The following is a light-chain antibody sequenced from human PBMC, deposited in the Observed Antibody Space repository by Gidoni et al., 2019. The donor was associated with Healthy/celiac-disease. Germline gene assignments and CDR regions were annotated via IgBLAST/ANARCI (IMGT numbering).Light chain of an antibody. V-gene: IGLV1-47*01. J-gene: IGLJ2*01. Sequence: QSVLTQPPSASGTPGQRLTISCSGSSSNIGSNYVYWYQQLPGTPPKLLIYRNNQRPSGVPDRFSGSKSGTSASLAISGLRSEDEADYYCAAWDDSLSGFVVFGGGTKLTVL. CDR1: SSNIGSNY. CDR3: AAWDDSLSGFVV. CDR2: RNN.